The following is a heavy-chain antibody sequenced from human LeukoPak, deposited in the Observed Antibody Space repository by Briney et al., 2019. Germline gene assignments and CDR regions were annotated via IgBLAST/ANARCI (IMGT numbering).Heavy chain of an antibody. V-gene: IGHV3-49*04. CDR3: AQGSLVDY. CDR2: IRSKAYGGTT. CDR1: GFTFGDYA. D-gene: IGHD3-10*01. J-gene: IGHJ4*02. Sequence: GGSLRLSCTASGFTFGDYAMSWVRQAPGKGLEWVGFIRSKAYGGTTEYAASVKGRFTISRDDSKSIAYLQMNSLKTEDTAVYYCAQGSLVDYWGQGTLVTVPS.